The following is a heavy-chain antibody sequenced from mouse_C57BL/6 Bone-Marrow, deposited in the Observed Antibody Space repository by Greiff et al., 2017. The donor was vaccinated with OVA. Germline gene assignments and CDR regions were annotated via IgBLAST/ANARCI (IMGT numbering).Heavy chain of an antibody. D-gene: IGHD1-1*01. Sequence: EVQVVESGGDLVKPGGSLKLSCAASGFTFSSYGMSWVRQTPDKRLEWVATISSGGSYTYYPDSVTGRFTISRDNAKNTLYLQMSSRKSEDTAMYYCARHYYGSSYDWGQGTTLTVSS. J-gene: IGHJ2*01. CDR3: ARHYYGSSYD. CDR1: GFTFSSYG. CDR2: ISSGGSYT. V-gene: IGHV5-6*01.